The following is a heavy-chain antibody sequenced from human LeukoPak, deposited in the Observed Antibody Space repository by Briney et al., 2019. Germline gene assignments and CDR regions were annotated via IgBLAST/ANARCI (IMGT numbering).Heavy chain of an antibody. CDR3: ARDSASLWFGELSGWFAL. CDR2: ISSSSSYI. Sequence: PGGSLRLSCVASGFNFAAYPMHWVRQAPGKGLEWVSSISSSSSYIYYADSVKGRFTISRDNAKYSLYLQMNSLRAEDTAVYYCARDSASLWFGELSGWFALWGQGTLVTVSS. D-gene: IGHD3-10*01. V-gene: IGHV3-21*01. J-gene: IGHJ5*02. CDR1: GFNFAAYP.